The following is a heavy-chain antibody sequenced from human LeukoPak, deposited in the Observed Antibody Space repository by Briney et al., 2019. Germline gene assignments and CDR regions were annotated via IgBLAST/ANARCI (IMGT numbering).Heavy chain of an antibody. V-gene: IGHV4-39*01. Sequence: SETLSLTCTVSGGSINTSAKYWGWIRQSPGKGLEWIGSIYYSGSTSYNPSLKSRVTISADMSKNQFSLKLSSVTAADTAVYYCARGGVAAFDYWGQGTLVTVSS. CDR2: IYYSGST. J-gene: IGHJ4*02. D-gene: IGHD3-3*01. CDR1: GGSINTSAKY. CDR3: ARGGVAAFDY.